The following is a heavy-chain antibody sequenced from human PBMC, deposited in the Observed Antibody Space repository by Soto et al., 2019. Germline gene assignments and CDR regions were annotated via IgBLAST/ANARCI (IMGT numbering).Heavy chain of an antibody. V-gene: IGHV3-21*01. CDR1: GFTFSSYS. Sequence: EVQLVESGGGLVKPGGSLRLSCAASGFTFSSYSMNWVRQAPGKGLEWVSSISSSSSYIYYADSVKGRFTISRDNAKKSTYLKMNSLRAEDTAVYYCAKREYSGKNDYWGQETLVTVSS. J-gene: IGHJ4*01. D-gene: IGHD5-12*01. CDR2: ISSSSSYI. CDR3: AKREYSGKNDY.